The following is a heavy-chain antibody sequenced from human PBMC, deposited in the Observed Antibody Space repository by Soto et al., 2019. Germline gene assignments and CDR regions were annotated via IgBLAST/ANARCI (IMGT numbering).Heavy chain of an antibody. CDR2: INPNSGDT. Sequence: ASVKVSCKASGYTFTAYCIHWVRQAPGQGLEWMGWINPNSGDTNYTQKFQGWVTMTRDTSISTAYMELSRLRSDDTAVYYCATSRISIAVAGETEYYFDYWGQGTLVTVSS. CDR1: GYTFTAYC. D-gene: IGHD6-19*01. V-gene: IGHV1-2*04. J-gene: IGHJ4*02. CDR3: ATSRISIAVAGETEYYFDY.